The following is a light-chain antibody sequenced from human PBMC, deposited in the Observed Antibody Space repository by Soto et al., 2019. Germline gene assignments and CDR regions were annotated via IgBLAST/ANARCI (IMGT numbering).Light chain of an antibody. CDR1: QSISSW. Sequence: DIQMTQSPSTLSASVGDNVTITCRASQSISSWLAWYQQKPGKAPTLLIYKASSLEGGVPSRFSGSGSGTDFNITISSLQPDDFATYYCQQYNTYPLTFGGGTKVDIK. J-gene: IGKJ4*01. CDR2: KAS. V-gene: IGKV1-5*03. CDR3: QQYNTYPLT.